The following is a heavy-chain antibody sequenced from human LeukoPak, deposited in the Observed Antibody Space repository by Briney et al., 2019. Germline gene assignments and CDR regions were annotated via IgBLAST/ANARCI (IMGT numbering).Heavy chain of an antibody. D-gene: IGHD2-21*02. J-gene: IGHJ4*02. CDR3: ARRLCGGDCYSTFSY. CDR1: GGSFSGYY. Sequence: SETLSLTCAVYGGSFSGYYWSWIRQPPGKGLEWIGEIKHSGSGNYNPSLKSRVTISVDTSKNQFSLKLSSVTAADTAVYYCARRLCGGDCYSTFSYWGQGTLVTVSS. V-gene: IGHV4-34*01. CDR2: IKHSGSG.